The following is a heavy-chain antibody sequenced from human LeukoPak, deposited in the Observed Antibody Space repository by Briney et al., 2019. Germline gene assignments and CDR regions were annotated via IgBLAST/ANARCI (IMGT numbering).Heavy chain of an antibody. V-gene: IGHV1-69*13. J-gene: IGHJ5*02. Sequence: GASVKVSCKASGGTFSSYAISWVRQAPGQGLEWMGGIIPIFDTAYYAQKFQGRVTITADESTSTAYMEVSSLRSEDTAVYYCARDHQMGYYDVSPWFDPWGQGTLVTVSS. CDR2: IIPIFDTA. CDR3: ARDHQMGYYDVSPWFDP. CDR1: GGTFSSYA. D-gene: IGHD1-26*01.